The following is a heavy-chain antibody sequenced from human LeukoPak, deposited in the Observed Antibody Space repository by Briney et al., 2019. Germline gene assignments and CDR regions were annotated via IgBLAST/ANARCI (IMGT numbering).Heavy chain of an antibody. CDR1: GGSISSGSYY. CDR2: IYTSGST. D-gene: IGHD6-13*01. CDR3: ARVEYSSSWYAGNWFDP. V-gene: IGHV4-61*02. Sequence: SETLSLTCTVSGGSISSGSYYWSWIRQPAGKGLEWIGRIYTSGSTNYNPSLKSRVTISVDTSENQFSLKLSSVTAADTAVYYCARVEYSSSWYAGNWFDPWGQGTLVTVSS. J-gene: IGHJ5*02.